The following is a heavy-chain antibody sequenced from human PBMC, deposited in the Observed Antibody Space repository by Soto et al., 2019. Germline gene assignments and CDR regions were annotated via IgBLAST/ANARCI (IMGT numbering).Heavy chain of an antibody. CDR1: GFTFSSYG. V-gene: IGHV3-33*01. CDR3: ARDGRYCGSDCYSYYYLYDMHV. Sequence: QVQLVESGGGVVQPGRSLRLSCAASGFTFSSYGMHWVRQAPGKGLEWVAVIWYDGSNKYYADSVKGRFTISRDNSKNTLYLQMSSLRAEDPAVYYCARDGRYCGSDCYSYYYLYDMHVWGQGTTVTVSS. CDR2: IWYDGSNK. D-gene: IGHD2-21*02. J-gene: IGHJ6*02.